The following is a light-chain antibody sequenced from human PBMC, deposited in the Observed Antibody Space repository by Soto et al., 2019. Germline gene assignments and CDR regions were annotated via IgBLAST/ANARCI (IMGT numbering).Light chain of an antibody. J-gene: IGKJ5*01. Sequence: EIVLTQSPATLSLSPGERATLSCRASQSVSSYLAWYQQKPGQAPRLLIYDASSRATGIPDRFSGSGSGTEFTLTISRLEPEDFAVYYCQHRMNWPLTFGQGTRLEI. CDR3: QHRMNWPLT. V-gene: IGKV3-11*01. CDR1: QSVSSY. CDR2: DAS.